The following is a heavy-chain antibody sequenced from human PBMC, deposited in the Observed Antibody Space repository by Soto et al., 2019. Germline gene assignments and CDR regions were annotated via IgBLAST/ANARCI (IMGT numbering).Heavy chain of an antibody. CDR2: INPNSGGT. D-gene: IGHD6-19*01. J-gene: IGHJ4*02. Sequence: ASVKVSCKASGYTFTGYYVHWVRQAPGQGLEWMGWINPNSGGTNYAQKFQGRVTMTRDTSISTAYMELSRLRSDDTAVYYCARVAVAMYYFDYWGQGTLVTVSS. CDR1: GYTFTGYY. CDR3: ARVAVAMYYFDY. V-gene: IGHV1-2*02.